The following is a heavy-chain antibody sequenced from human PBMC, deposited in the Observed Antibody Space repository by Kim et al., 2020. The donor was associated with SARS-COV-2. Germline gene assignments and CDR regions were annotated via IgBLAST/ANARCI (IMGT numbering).Heavy chain of an antibody. J-gene: IGHJ6*02. V-gene: IGHV3-21*01. Sequence: GGSLRLSCAASGFTFSSYSMNWVRQAPGKGLEWVSSISSSSSYIYYADSVKGRFTISRDNAKNSLYLQMNSLRAEDTAVYYCARSGTIPRLDYGMDVWGQGTTVTVSS. CDR2: ISSSSSYI. D-gene: IGHD2-21*01. CDR3: ARSGTIPRLDYGMDV. CDR1: GFTFSSYS.